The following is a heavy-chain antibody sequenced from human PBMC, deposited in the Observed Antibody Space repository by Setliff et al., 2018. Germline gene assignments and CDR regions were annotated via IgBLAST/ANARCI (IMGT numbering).Heavy chain of an antibody. Sequence: ASVKVSCKASGYTFTSSGITWVRQAPGQGLEWMGWISTYTGNTNYAQKLQGRITMTTDTSASTAYMELRSLTSDDTAVYYCSRLVRYCTTTTCQRASGAEFWGQGTLVTVSS. CDR2: ISTYTGNT. J-gene: IGHJ4*02. CDR1: GYTFTSSG. CDR3: SRLVRYCTTTTCQRASGAEF. D-gene: IGHD2-8*01. V-gene: IGHV1-18*01.